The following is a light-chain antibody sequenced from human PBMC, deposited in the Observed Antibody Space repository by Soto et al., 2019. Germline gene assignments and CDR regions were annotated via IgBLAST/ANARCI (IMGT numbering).Light chain of an antibody. CDR1: QSVSSSY. J-gene: IGKJ3*01. Sequence: EIVLTQSPGTLSLSPGERATLSCRASQSVSSSYLAWYQQKPGQAPRLLIYGASSRATGIPDRFSGSGSGTDFTLTISRLEPEDVAVYYCQQYGSSALVTFGPGTKVDIK. V-gene: IGKV3-20*01. CDR2: GAS. CDR3: QQYGSSALVT.